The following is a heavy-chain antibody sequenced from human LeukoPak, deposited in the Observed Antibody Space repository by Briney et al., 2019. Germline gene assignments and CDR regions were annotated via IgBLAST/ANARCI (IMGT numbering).Heavy chain of an antibody. Sequence: GGSLRLSWAASGFTFSSYWMSWVRQAPGKGLEWVANIKQDGSERYYVDSVKGRFTISRDNAKNSLYLQMNSLRAEDTAVYHCARGGGGYVGFDYWGQGTLVTVSS. J-gene: IGHJ4*02. V-gene: IGHV3-7*03. CDR3: ARGGGGYVGFDY. CDR1: GFTFSSYW. CDR2: IKQDGSER. D-gene: IGHD5-12*01.